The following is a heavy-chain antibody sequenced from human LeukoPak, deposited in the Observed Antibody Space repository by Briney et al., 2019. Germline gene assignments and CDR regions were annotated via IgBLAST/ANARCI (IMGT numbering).Heavy chain of an antibody. CDR1: GYTLTELS. CDR3: ATRDYGDNWYFDL. D-gene: IGHD4-17*01. Sequence: ASVKVSCKVSGYTLTELSMHWLRQAPGKGLEWMGGFDPEDGETIYAQKFQGRVTMTEDTSTDTAYMELSSLRSEDTAVYYCATRDYGDNWYFDLWGRGTLVTVSS. CDR2: FDPEDGET. V-gene: IGHV1-24*01. J-gene: IGHJ2*01.